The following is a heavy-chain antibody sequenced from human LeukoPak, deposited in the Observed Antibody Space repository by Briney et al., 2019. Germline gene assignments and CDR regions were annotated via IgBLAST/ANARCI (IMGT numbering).Heavy chain of an antibody. Sequence: SETLSLTCAVYGGSFSGYHWTWIRQSPGKGLEWIGDINPSGSTYYNPSLKSRLTISVDTSKNQFYLKLSSVTAADTAVYFCARGTSNGRDHYFDSWGQGTQVTVSS. J-gene: IGHJ4*02. V-gene: IGHV4-34*01. CDR3: ARGTSNGRDHYFDS. D-gene: IGHD6-19*01. CDR1: GGSFSGYH. CDR2: INPSGST.